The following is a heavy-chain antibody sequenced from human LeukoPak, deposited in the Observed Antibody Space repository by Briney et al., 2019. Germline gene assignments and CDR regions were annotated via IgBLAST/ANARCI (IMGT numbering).Heavy chain of an antibody. CDR3: ARGRELLPYYYYMDV. Sequence: SETLSLTCTVSGGSISSYYWSWIRQPAGKGLEWIGRIYTSGSTNYNPSLKSRVTMSVDTSKNRFSLKLSSVTAADTAVYYCARGRELLPYYYYMDVWGKGTTVTVSS. D-gene: IGHD1-26*01. V-gene: IGHV4-4*07. CDR1: GGSISSYY. J-gene: IGHJ6*03. CDR2: IYTSGST.